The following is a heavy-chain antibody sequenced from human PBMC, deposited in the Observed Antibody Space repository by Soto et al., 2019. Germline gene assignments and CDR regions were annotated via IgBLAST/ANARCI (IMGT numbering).Heavy chain of an antibody. CDR1: GYTFNDYE. D-gene: IGHD2-2*01. Sequence: QEQLVQSAAEVKKPGASVKVSCMTSGYTFNDYEINWVRQATGQGLEWIGWMNPNSGETGYAQRFQDRVTMTTSSSLSTAYLELSSLTSDDTAVYYCARIAMPARPRWYNWFDPWGQGTLVTVSS. CDR3: ARIAMPARPRWYNWFDP. CDR2: MNPNSGET. J-gene: IGHJ5*02. V-gene: IGHV1-8*02.